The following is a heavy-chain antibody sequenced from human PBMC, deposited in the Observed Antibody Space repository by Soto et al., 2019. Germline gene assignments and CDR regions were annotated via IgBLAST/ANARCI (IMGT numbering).Heavy chain of an antibody. J-gene: IGHJ5*02. V-gene: IGHV1-69*13. CDR1: GGTFSSYA. Sequence: SVKVSCQASGGTFSSYAISWVRQAPGQGLEWMGGIIPIFGTANYAQKFQGRVTITADESTSTAYMELRSLRSEDTAAYYCAGAAQSSAWPLRDLWGQGTLGTVSS. CDR3: AGAAQSSAWPLRDL. CDR2: IIPIFGTA. D-gene: IGHD6-19*01.